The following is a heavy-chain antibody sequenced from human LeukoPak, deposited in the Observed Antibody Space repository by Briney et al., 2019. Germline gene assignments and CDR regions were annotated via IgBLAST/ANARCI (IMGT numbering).Heavy chain of an antibody. D-gene: IGHD3-22*01. CDR2: IYYSGST. V-gene: IGHV4-59*12. CDR3: ARDRSYYYDSSGFVH. J-gene: IGHJ4*02. Sequence: PSETLSLTCTVSGGSISSYYWSWIRQPPGKGLEWIGYIYYSGSTNYNPSLKSRVTISVDTSKNQFSLKLSSVTAADTAVYYCARDRSYYYDSSGFVHWGQGTLVTVSS. CDR1: GGSISSYY.